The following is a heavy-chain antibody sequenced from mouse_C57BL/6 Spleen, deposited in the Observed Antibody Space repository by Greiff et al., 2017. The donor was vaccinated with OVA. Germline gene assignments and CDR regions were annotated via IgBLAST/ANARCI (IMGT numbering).Heavy chain of an antibody. J-gene: IGHJ2*01. CDR3: ARWDYDSYDY. V-gene: IGHV1-81*01. Sequence: QVQLQKSGAELARPGASVKLSCKASGYTLTSYGISWVKQRTGQGLEWIGEIYPRSGNTYYNEKFKGKATLTADRSSSTAYMELRSLTSEDSAVYFCARWDYDSYDYWGQGTTLTVSS. CDR2: IYPRSGNT. D-gene: IGHD2-4*01. CDR1: GYTLTSYG.